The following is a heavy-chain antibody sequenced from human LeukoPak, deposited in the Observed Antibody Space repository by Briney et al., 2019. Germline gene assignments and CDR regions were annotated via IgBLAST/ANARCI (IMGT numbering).Heavy chain of an antibody. CDR2: ISYDGSNK. CDR3: AKASYSSSWAPFDY. CDR1: GFTFNTYS. V-gene: IGHV3-30*18. J-gene: IGHJ4*02. Sequence: PGGSLRLSCAVSGFTFNTYSMHWVRQAPGKGLEWVAVISYDGSNKYYADSMKGRFTISRDNSKNTLYLQMNSLRAEDTAVYYCAKASYSSSWAPFDYWGQGTLVTVSS. D-gene: IGHD6-13*01.